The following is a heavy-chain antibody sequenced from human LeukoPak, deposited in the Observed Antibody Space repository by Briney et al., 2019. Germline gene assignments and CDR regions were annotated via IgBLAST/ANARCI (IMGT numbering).Heavy chain of an antibody. V-gene: IGHV3-21*01. J-gene: IGHJ6*03. D-gene: IGHD3-3*01. CDR1: GFTFSSYS. Sequence: GGSLRLSCAASGFTFSSYSMNWVRQAPGKGLEWVSSISSSSSYIYYADSVKGRFTISRDNAKNSLYLQMNGLRAGDTAVYYCARVRSDSHYDFWSGYYYMDVWGKGTTVTVSS. CDR2: ISSSSSYI. CDR3: ARVRSDSHYDFWSGYYYMDV.